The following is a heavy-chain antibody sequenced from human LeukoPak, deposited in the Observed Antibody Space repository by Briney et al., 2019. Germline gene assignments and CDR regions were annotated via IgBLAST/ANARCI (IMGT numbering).Heavy chain of an antibody. CDR1: GFTFSNAW. V-gene: IGHV3-30*03. CDR2: ISYDGNNQ. D-gene: IGHD3-3*01. J-gene: IGHJ6*02. CDR3: ARGGYYDFSTGYYQTQYYRGMDV. Sequence: GGSLRLSCAASGFTFSNAWMSWVRQAPGKGLEWVAVISYDGNNQFYADAVKGRFTISTENSKNTLYLEMNSLRPEDTAVYFCARGGYYDFSTGYYQTQYYRGMDVWGQGTTVTVSS.